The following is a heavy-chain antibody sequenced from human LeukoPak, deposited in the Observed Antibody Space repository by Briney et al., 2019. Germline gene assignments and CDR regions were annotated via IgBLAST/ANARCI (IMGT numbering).Heavy chain of an antibody. CDR2: IHYSGST. V-gene: IGHV4-39*01. Sequence: SETLSLTCSVSGGSISGDGYHWGWIRRPPGKGLEWIGSIHYSGSTCYKTSLKSRVTIDVETSKNQFSLKLSSVTAADTAVYYCARTSHSGYMVRGVLYYGMDVWGQGTTVTVSS. D-gene: IGHD3-10*01. J-gene: IGHJ6*02. CDR3: ARTSHSGYMVRGVLYYGMDV. CDR1: GGSISGDGYH.